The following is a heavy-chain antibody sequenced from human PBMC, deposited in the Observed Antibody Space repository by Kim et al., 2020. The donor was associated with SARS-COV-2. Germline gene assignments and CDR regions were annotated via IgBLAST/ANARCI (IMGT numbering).Heavy chain of an antibody. CDR3: AWLRITMVRGVTNDY. D-gene: IGHD3-10*01. V-gene: IGHV4-34*01. J-gene: IGHJ4*02. Sequence: PSLPGRGTISVDTSKNQFSLKLSSVTAADTAVYYCAWLRITMVRGVTNDYWGQGTLVTVSS.